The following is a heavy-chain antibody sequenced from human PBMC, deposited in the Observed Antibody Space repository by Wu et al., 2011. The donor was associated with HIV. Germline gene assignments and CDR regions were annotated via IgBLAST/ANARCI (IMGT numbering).Heavy chain of an antibody. D-gene: IGHD1-1*01. J-gene: IGHJ4*02. CDR1: GYTFTSYD. CDR3: ARGDNLPLTKRYYFHY. Sequence: EVKKPGASVKVSCKASGYTFTSYDINWVRQATGQGLEWMGRIIPIFGTANYAQKFQGRVTITADKSTSTAYMELSSLRSEDTAVYYCARGDNLPLTKRYYFHYWGQGTLVTVSS. CDR2: IIPIFGTA. V-gene: IGHV1-69*06.